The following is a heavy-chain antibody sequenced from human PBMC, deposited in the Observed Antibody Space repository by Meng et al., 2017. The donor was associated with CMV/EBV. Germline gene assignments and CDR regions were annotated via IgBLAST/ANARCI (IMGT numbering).Heavy chain of an antibody. D-gene: IGHD2-2*02. CDR3: ASCSTSCYIGWYFDL. CDR1: GGTFSSYA. J-gene: IGHJ2*01. Sequence: SVKVSCKASGGTFSSYAISWVRPAPGQGLEWMGVIIPIFGTANYAQKFQGRVTITTDESTSTAYMELSSLRSEDTAVYYCASCSTSCYIGWYFDLWGRGTLVTVSS. V-gene: IGHV1-69*05. CDR2: IIPIFGTA.